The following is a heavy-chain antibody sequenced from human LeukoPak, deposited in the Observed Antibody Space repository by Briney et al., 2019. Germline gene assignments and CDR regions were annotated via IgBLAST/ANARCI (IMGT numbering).Heavy chain of an antibody. D-gene: IGHD6-13*01. V-gene: IGHV3-11*01. Sequence: GGSLRLSCAASGFTFSDYYMSWIRQAPGKGLEWVSYISSSGSTIYYADSVKGRSTISRDNAKNSLYLQMNSLRAEDTAVYYCARDQGIAAAGTNWFDPWGQGTLVTVSS. CDR1: GFTFSDYY. CDR3: ARDQGIAAAGTNWFDP. J-gene: IGHJ5*02. CDR2: ISSSGSTI.